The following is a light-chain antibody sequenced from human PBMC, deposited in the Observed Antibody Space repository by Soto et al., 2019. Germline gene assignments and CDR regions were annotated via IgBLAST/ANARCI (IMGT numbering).Light chain of an antibody. CDR3: QQRSKWPWA. V-gene: IGKV3-11*01. CDR2: DAS. CDR1: QNVGSF. J-gene: IGKJ1*01. Sequence: EIVVSQSPATLSLSPRERAILSCRASQNVGSFLVWFQQKPGQAPRLLIYDASKRATGIPARFSGSGSGTDFTLTISSLEPEDFAVYYCQQRSKWPWAFGQGTKVDIK.